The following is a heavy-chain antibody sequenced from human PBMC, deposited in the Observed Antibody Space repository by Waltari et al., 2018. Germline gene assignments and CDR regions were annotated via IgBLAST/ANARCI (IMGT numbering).Heavy chain of an antibody. V-gene: IGHV4-34*01. D-gene: IGHD3-3*01. CDR3: ARGTPCGITIFGVVPWGFDY. Sequence: QVQLQQWGAGLLKPSETLSLTCAVSGGSFSGYYWSWIRQPPGKGLEWIGEINHSGSTNYNPSLKSRVTISVDTSKNQFSLKLSSVTAADTAVYYCARGTPCGITIFGVVPWGFDYWGQGTLVTVSS. CDR2: INHSGST. CDR1: GGSFSGYY. J-gene: IGHJ4*02.